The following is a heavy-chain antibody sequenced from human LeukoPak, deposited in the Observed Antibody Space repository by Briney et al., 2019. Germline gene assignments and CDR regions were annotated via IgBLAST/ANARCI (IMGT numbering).Heavy chain of an antibody. J-gene: IGHJ4*02. D-gene: IGHD6-19*01. CDR3: ARVGGPGYSSGWYGY. CDR1: GYTFTGYY. Sequence: ASVKVSCKASGYTFTGYYLPWVRQAPGQGLEWMGWINPNSGGTNYAQKFQGRVTMTRDTSISTAYMEVSRLRSDDTAVYYCARVGGPGYSSGWYGYWGQGTLVTVSS. CDR2: INPNSGGT. V-gene: IGHV1-2*02.